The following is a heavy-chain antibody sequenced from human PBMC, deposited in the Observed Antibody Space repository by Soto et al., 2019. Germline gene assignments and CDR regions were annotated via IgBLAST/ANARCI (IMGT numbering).Heavy chain of an antibody. Sequence: EVQLVQSGGGLVQPGGSLRLSCAASGFTVSWNYMSWVRQAPGKGLEWVSVVYSGGSTNYADSVKRRFTISRDNSKNTLFLQMSSLRPEDTAVYYCARDLGGDYAEPIGFDLWGQGSLVTVSS. CDR1: GFTVSWNY. V-gene: IGHV3-66*01. D-gene: IGHD4-17*01. J-gene: IGHJ4*02. CDR2: VYSGGST. CDR3: ARDLGGDYAEPIGFDL.